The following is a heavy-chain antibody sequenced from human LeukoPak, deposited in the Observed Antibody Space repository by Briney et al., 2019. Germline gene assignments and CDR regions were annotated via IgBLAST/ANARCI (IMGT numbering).Heavy chain of an antibody. Sequence: PSETLSLTCTVSGGSISSGSYYWSWIRQHPGKGLEWIGYIYYSGSTYYNPSLKSRVTISVDTSKNQFSLKLSSVTAADTAVYYCARGSPYDYIWGSYRPHFFDYWGQGTLVTVSS. CDR2: IYYSGST. CDR1: GGSISSGSYY. J-gene: IGHJ4*02. D-gene: IGHD3-16*02. CDR3: ARGSPYDYIWGSYRPHFFDY. V-gene: IGHV4-31*03.